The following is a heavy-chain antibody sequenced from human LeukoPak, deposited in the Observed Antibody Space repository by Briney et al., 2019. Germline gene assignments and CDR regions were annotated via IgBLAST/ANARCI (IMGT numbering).Heavy chain of an antibody. CDR3: ATLVDTAAA. CDR1: GYRFTTYW. J-gene: IGHJ5*02. CDR2: IYPGDSNT. Sequence: GESLKISCQGSGYRFTTYWNGWVRQMPGKGLESMGIIYPGDSNTTYSPSFQGQVTISADRSINTAYLQWSSLKASDTAMYYCATLVDTAAAWGQGTLVTVSS. V-gene: IGHV5-51*01. D-gene: IGHD5-18*01.